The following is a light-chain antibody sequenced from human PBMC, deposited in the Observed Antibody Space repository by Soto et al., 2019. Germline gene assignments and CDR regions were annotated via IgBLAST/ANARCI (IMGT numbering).Light chain of an antibody. J-gene: IGLJ1*01. CDR1: SSDVGGYNY. V-gene: IGLV2-14*03. Sequence: QSVLTQPASVSGSPGQSITISCTGTSSDVGGYNYVSRYQHHPGKAPKLLIYDVSNRPSGVSNRFSGSKSDNTASLTISGLQPEDEANYYCSSYTTSNTRQIVFGTGTKVTVL. CDR3: SSYTTSNTRQIV. CDR2: DVS.